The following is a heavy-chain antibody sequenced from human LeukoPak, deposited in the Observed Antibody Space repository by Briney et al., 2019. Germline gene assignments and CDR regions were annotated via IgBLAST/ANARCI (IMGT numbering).Heavy chain of an antibody. J-gene: IGHJ3*02. CDR2: IYSSGST. CDR1: GGSISSSSYY. CDR3: ARSDGYGLVGI. V-gene: IGHV4-39*07. Sequence: SETLSLTCTVSGGSISSSSYYWGWIRQPPGKGLEWIGSIYSSGSTYYNPSLKSRVIIMIDTPKNHFSLTLSSVTAADTAVYYCARSDGYGLVGIWGQGTMVTVSS. D-gene: IGHD5-18*01.